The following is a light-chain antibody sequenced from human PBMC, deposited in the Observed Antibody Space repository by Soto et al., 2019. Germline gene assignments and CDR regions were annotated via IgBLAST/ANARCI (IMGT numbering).Light chain of an antibody. CDR3: SSYTGRRTLGV. J-gene: IGLJ3*02. Sequence: QSVLTQPASVSGSPGQSITISCTGTSVSGDGYVSWYQQHPGKAPRLIIFDVSVRPSGVSNRFSGSRSDDTASLTISGLQAEDEAAYYCSSYTGRRTLGVFGGGTKVTVL. V-gene: IGLV2-14*03. CDR2: DVS. CDR1: SVSGDGY.